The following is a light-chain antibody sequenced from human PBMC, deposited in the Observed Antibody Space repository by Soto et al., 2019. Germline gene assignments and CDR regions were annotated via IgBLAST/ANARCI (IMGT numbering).Light chain of an antibody. CDR2: DSS. J-gene: IGKJ4*01. V-gene: IGKV3-11*01. CDR1: QSVGSY. Sequence: EIVLTQSPATLSLSPGERATLSCRTSQSVGSYLAWYQQKPGQPPRLLIYDSSNRATGIPGRFSGSGSGTDFTLNISSLEPADFAVYYGQQRSLLFPFGGGPKVDIX. CDR3: QQRSLLFP.